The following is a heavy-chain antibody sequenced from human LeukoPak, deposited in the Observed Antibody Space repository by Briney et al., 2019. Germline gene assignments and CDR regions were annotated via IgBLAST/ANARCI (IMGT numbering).Heavy chain of an antibody. CDR1: GFTFSSYA. CDR3: VKDVKSGGHNWFDP. V-gene: IGHV3-23*01. J-gene: IGHJ5*02. CDR2: ISGSGGST. D-gene: IGHD3-10*01. Sequence: GGSLRLSCAASGFTFSSYAMSWVRQAPGKGLEWVSAISGSGGSTYYADSVKGRFTISRDNSKNTLYLQMNSLRAEDTAVYYCVKDVKSGGHNWFDPWGQGTLVTVSS.